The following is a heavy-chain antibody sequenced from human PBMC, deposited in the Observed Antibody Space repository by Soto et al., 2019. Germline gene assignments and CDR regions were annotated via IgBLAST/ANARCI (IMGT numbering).Heavy chain of an antibody. D-gene: IGHD4-4*01. CDR1: GGSISSGDYY. J-gene: IGHJ5*02. CDR3: AREEGDYTNFNWFDP. V-gene: IGHV4-30-4*01. Sequence: SETLSLTCTVSGGSISSGDYYGSWIRQPPGKGLEWIGYIYYSGSTYYNPSLKSRVTISVDTSKNQFSLKLSSVTAADTAVYYCAREEGDYTNFNWFDPWGQRTLVTVSS. CDR2: IYYSGST.